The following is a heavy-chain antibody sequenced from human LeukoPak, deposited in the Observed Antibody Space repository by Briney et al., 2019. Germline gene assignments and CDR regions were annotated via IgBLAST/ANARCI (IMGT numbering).Heavy chain of an antibody. CDR3: ARGLPFDS. CDR1: GGSISSYY. V-gene: IGHV4-59*01. CDR2: LYYGETT. J-gene: IGHJ4*02. Sequence: PSETLSLTCTVSGGSISSYYWSWIRQPPGKGLEWIGYLYYGETTNYNPSLKSRVTISVDASKNQFSLKLSSLTAADTAVYYCARGLPFDSWGQGTLVTVSS.